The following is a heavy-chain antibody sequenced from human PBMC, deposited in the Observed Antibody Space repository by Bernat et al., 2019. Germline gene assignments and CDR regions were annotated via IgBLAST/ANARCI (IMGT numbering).Heavy chain of an antibody. Sequence: QVQLAESGGGVVQPGRSLRLSCAASGFTFSSYGMHWVRQAPGKGLEWVAFIWYDGSNKYYADSVKGRFTISRDNSKNTLYLQMNSLRAEDTAVYYCARESSDVDTAMAPLLDSMGFDPWGQGTLVTVSS. CDR1: GFTFSSYG. CDR2: IWYDGSNK. J-gene: IGHJ5*02. CDR3: ARESSDVDTAMAPLLDSMGFDP. D-gene: IGHD5-18*01. V-gene: IGHV3-33*01.